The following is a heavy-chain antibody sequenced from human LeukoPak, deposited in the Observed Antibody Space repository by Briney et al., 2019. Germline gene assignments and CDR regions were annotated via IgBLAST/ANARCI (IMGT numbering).Heavy chain of an antibody. V-gene: IGHV4-59*01. D-gene: IGHD1-26*01. Sequence: SETLSLTCTVSGGSISSYYWSWIRQPPGKGLEWIGYIYYSGSTNYSPSLKSRVTISVDTSKNQFSLKLSSVTAADTAVYYCARDPSGVGANLHAFDIWGQGTMVTVSS. J-gene: IGHJ3*02. CDR1: GGSISSYY. CDR3: ARDPSGVGANLHAFDI. CDR2: IYYSGST.